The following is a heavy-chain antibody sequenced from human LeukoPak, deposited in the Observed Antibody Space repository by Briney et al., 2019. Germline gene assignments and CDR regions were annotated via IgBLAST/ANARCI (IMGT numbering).Heavy chain of an antibody. Sequence: GGSLRLSCAASGFTFSSYSMNWVRQAPGKGLEWVSSISSSSSYIYYADSVKGRFTISRDNARNSLYLQMNSLRAEDTAVYYCARVGSGSYDYWGQGTLVTVSS. CDR1: GFTFSSYS. V-gene: IGHV3-21*01. J-gene: IGHJ4*02. CDR2: ISSSSSYI. D-gene: IGHD1-26*01. CDR3: ARVGSGSYDY.